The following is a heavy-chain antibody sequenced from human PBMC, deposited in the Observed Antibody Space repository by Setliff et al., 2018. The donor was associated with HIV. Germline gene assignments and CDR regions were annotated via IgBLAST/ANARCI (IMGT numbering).Heavy chain of an antibody. V-gene: IGHV4-34*01. Sequence: SETLSLTCAVYGGSLSGYHWSWIRQSPEKGLEWFGEINHSGSTNYNPSLKSRVTMSVDTSESQFSLTMSSVTAADTAVYYSASPRSLCVWYDAFDIWGQGTMVTVSS. J-gene: IGHJ3*02. CDR1: GGSLSGYH. D-gene: IGHD3-16*01. CDR2: INHSGST. CDR3: ASPRSLCVWYDAFDI.